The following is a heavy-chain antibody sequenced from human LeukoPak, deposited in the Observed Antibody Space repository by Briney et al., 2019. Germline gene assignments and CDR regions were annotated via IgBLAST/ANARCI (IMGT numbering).Heavy chain of an antibody. CDR1: GFTFGGYG. Sequence: PGGSLRLSCAGSGFTFGGYGMRWFRQTPGKGLEWVAVIAYDGSRAFYADSVKGRFTISRDNSKNTMSVQMDDLGAEDTAVYYCTRYNNDHFDYWGQGTLVTVSS. CDR3: TRYNNDHFDY. J-gene: IGHJ4*02. D-gene: IGHD1-14*01. V-gene: IGHV3-33*01. CDR2: IAYDGSRA.